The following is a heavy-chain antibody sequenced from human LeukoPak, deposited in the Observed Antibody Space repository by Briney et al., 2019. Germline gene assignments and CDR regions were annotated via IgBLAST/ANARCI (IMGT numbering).Heavy chain of an antibody. CDR3: ARGAYSSSWLNFEY. CDR2: ISYDGGDK. V-gene: IGHV3-30*04. D-gene: IGHD6-13*01. CDR1: GVTFSNAL. Sequence: PGGALRLSCAASGVTFSNALVSCVRQAPGKGLEWVALISYDGGDKYYADSVKGRVTISRDNSKNTLYIQINRLRQERTDVYSCARGAYSSSWLNFEYRGQRTLVPVS. J-gene: IGHJ4*02.